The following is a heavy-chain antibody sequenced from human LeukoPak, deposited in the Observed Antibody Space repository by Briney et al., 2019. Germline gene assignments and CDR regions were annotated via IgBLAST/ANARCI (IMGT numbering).Heavy chain of an antibody. CDR1: GYTFTSYY. Sequence: SVKVSCKASGYTFTSYYMHWVRQAPGQGLEWMGRIIPMLGTVNYAQKFQGRVTIIADKFTSTAYMELSSLRSEDTAMYYCARDQKVGATPYFGMDVWGQGTTVTVSS. CDR3: ARDQKVGATPYFGMDV. J-gene: IGHJ6*02. D-gene: IGHD1-26*01. CDR2: IIPMLGTV. V-gene: IGHV1-69*08.